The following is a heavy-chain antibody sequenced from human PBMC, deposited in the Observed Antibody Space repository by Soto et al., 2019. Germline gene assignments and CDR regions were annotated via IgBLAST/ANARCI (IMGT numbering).Heavy chain of an antibody. CDR3: ARRHDALTGPDAFDV. CDR2: IYYSGST. V-gene: IGHV4-31*03. D-gene: IGHD3-9*01. Sequence: QVQLQESGPGLVKASQTLSLTCTVSGDSISSDGYYLTWIRQHPGKGLEWIGEIYYSGSTSYNPSLESRVTMSVHTSDNQLSLKLLSVTAADTAVYYCARRHDALTGPDAFDVWGQGTKVTVSS. J-gene: IGHJ3*01. CDR1: GDSISSDGYY.